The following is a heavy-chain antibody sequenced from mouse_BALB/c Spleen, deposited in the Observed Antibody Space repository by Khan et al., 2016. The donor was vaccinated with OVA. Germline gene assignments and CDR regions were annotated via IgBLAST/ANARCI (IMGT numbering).Heavy chain of an antibody. J-gene: IGHJ2*01. D-gene: IGHD1-1*01. V-gene: IGHV3-2*02. CDR2: ITYSGST. CDR1: GYSITSDYA. CDR3: ARDYGSSYHVFDY. Sequence: EVQLQESGPGLVKPSQSLSLTCTVTGYSITSDYAWNWIRQFPGNKLEWMAYITYSGSTGYNPSLKGRISITRDTSKNQFFLQLNSVTTEDTATYYCARDYGSSYHVFDYWGQGTTLTVSS.